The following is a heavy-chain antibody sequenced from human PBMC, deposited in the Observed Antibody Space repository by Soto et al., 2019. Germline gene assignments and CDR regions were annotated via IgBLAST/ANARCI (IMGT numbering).Heavy chain of an antibody. Sequence: QLHLHESGPGLVKPSETLSLSCSLSGDSITRIGFYWAWIRRPPGKELEWIGSMYHTGSTYYKRSLESRLTMPVDTSKSQCSLRLTSMTAADAGVYFCARVRGGDTHVFDFWGQGARVTVSS. D-gene: IGHD3-10*01. CDR2: MYHTGST. V-gene: IGHV4-39*01. CDR3: ARVRGGDTHVFDF. J-gene: IGHJ4*02. CDR1: GDSITRIGFY.